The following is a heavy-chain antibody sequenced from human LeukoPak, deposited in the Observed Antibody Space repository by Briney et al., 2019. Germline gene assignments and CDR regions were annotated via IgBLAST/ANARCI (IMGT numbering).Heavy chain of an antibody. Sequence: SETLSLTCAVSGGSISSYYWSWIRQPPGKGLEWIGYIYYSGSTNYNPSLKSRVTISVDTSKNQFSLKLSSVTAADTAVYYCASGIVGDAFDIWGQGTMVTVSS. CDR3: ASGIVGDAFDI. CDR2: IYYSGST. CDR1: GGSISSYY. D-gene: IGHD3-22*01. J-gene: IGHJ3*02. V-gene: IGHV4-59*01.